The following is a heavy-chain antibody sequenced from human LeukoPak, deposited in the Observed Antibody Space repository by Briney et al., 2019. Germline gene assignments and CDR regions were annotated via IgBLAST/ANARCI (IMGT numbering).Heavy chain of an antibody. J-gene: IGHJ4*02. CDR1: GYSISGGYY. Sequence: SETLSLTCAVSGYSISGGYYWGWIRQPPGKGLEWIGSIYHSGSTYYNPSLKSRVTISVDTSKNQFSLKLSSVTAADTAVYYCARHVTVTTLGDYWGQGTLVTVSS. CDR3: ARHVTVTTLGDY. CDR2: IYHSGST. D-gene: IGHD4-17*01. V-gene: IGHV4-38-2*01.